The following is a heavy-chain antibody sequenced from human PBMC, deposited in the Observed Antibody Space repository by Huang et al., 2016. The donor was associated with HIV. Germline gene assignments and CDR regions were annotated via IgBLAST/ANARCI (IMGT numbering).Heavy chain of an antibody. CDR3: AREFCGGDCFRSRDAFDI. D-gene: IGHD2-21*02. V-gene: IGHV3-53*01. J-gene: IGHJ3*02. CDR2: IHNGGNT. CDR1: GFTVSSNY. Sequence: EVQLVESGGGLIQPGGSLRLSCAVSGFTVSSNYMSWVRQAPGKGLEWVSVIHNGGNTYYADSVKGRFAISRDNFKNTLYLQMNSLRAEDTAVYYCAREFCGGDCFRSRDAFDIWGQGTMVTVAS.